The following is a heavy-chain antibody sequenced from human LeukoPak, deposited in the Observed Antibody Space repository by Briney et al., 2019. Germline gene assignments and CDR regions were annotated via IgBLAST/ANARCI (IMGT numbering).Heavy chain of an antibody. CDR1: GGSISSGDYY. Sequence: SETLSLTCTVSGGSISSGDYYWSWIRQPPGKGPEWIGYIYYSGSTYYNPSLKSRVTISVDTSKNQFSLKLSSVTAADTAVYYCASYHYGSGSYYSNWFDPWGQGTLVTVSS. D-gene: IGHD3-10*01. CDR2: IYYSGST. CDR3: ASYHYGSGSYYSNWFDP. V-gene: IGHV4-30-4*01. J-gene: IGHJ5*02.